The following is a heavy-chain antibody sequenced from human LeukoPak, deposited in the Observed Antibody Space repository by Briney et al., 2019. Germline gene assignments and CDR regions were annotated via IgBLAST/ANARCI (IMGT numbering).Heavy chain of an antibody. CDR2: ISWNSGSI. V-gene: IGHV3-9*01. CDR3: AKDGATYHTMIVVVGGSYFDY. Sequence: PGGSLRLSCAASGFTFDDYAMHWVRQAPGKGLEWASGISWNSGSIGYADSVKGRFTISRDNAKNSLYLQMNSLRAEDTALYYCAKDGATYHTMIVVVGGSYFDYWGQGTLVTVSS. CDR1: GFTFDDYA. D-gene: IGHD3-22*01. J-gene: IGHJ4*02.